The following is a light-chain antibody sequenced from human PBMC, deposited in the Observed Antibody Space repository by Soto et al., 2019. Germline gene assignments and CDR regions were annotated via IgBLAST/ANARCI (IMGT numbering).Light chain of an antibody. CDR1: QSVSSSY. CDR2: GAS. J-gene: IGKJ1*01. V-gene: IGKV3-20*01. Sequence: EIVVTQSPGTLSLSPGERATLSCRASQSVSSSYLAWYQQKPGQAPRLLIYGASSRATGIPDRFSGSGSGTDFTLTISRLEPEDYAVYYCQKYGSSPRTFGQGTNVDIK. CDR3: QKYGSSPRT.